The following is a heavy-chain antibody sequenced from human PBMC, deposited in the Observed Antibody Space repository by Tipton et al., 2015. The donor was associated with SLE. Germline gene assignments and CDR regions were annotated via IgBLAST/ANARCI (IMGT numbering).Heavy chain of an antibody. V-gene: IGHV4-39*07. CDR1: GGSLNSGNYY. CDR2: IFYSGNT. J-gene: IGHJ4*02. D-gene: IGHD5-12*01. Sequence: TLSLTCTVSGGSLNSGNYYWVWIRQPPGEGLEWIGSIFYSGNTYYNPSLKSRVTISVDTSKNQFSLKLFSVTAADTAVYYCARPGGLPWPYYFDHWGQGALVTVSS. CDR3: ARPGGLPWPYYFDH.